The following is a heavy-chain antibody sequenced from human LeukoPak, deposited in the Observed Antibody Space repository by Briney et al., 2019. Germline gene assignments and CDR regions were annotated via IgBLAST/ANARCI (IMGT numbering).Heavy chain of an antibody. CDR2: ISGSSSYI. D-gene: IGHD3-22*01. V-gene: IGHV3-21*01. J-gene: IGHJ3*02. CDR1: GFIFSSYS. Sequence: GGSLRLSCAASGFIFSSYSMNWVRQAPGRGLEWVSSISGSSSYIFYADSLQGRFTISRDNAKNSLYLQMNSLRAEDTAVYYCARPPLDSSGHSFDIWGQGTMVTVSS. CDR3: ARPPLDSSGHSFDI.